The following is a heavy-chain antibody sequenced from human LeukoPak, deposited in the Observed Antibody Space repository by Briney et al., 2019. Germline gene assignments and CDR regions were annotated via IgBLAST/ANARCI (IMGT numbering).Heavy chain of an antibody. J-gene: IGHJ4*02. CDR1: GFTFSSYG. V-gene: IGHV3-30*02. CDR2: IRYDGSNK. D-gene: IGHD6-19*01. CDR3: AKSLSPGIAVAGTTKYPAFTPFDY. Sequence: PGRSLRLSCAASGFTFSSYGMHWVRQAPGKGLEWVAFIRYDGSNKYYADSVKGRFTISRDNSKNTLYLQMNSLRAEDTAVYYCAKSLSPGIAVAGTTKYPAFTPFDYWGQGTLVTVSS.